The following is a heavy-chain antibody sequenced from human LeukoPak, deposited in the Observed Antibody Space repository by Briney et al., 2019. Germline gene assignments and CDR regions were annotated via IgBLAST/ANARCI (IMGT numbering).Heavy chain of an antibody. J-gene: IGHJ4*02. Sequence: PGGSLRLSCAASGFTVSSNYMSWVRQAPGKGLEWVSVLYSGGSTFYADSVKGRFTISRDNAKNTLYLKMNGLRAEDTAVYYCARAPRGPCNGGSCFWYYFDDWGQGTLVTVSS. CDR1: GFTVSSNY. CDR2: LYSGGST. V-gene: IGHV3-53*01. D-gene: IGHD2-15*01. CDR3: ARAPRGPCNGGSCFWYYFDD.